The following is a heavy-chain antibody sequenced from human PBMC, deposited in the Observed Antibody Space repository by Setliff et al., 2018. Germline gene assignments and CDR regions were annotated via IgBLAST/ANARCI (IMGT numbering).Heavy chain of an antibody. CDR2: IWYDGTNE. Sequence: PGGSLRLSCAASGFTFSSYGMHWVRQAPGKGLEWVGVIWYDGTNEYYADSVKGRFTISRDNSMNTLYLQINSLRAEDTAVYYCAKESENFYYYMDVWGKGTTVTVSS. J-gene: IGHJ6*03. CDR3: AKESENFYYYMDV. V-gene: IGHV3-33*06. CDR1: GFTFSSYG.